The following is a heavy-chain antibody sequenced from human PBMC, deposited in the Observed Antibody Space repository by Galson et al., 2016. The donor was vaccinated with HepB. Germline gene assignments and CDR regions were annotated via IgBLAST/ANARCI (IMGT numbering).Heavy chain of an antibody. CDR3: ARDRLRGVVGSFHP. V-gene: IGHV3-23*01. CDR2: ISGSGGST. CDR1: GFTFSSYA. J-gene: IGHJ5*02. Sequence: SLRLSCAASGFTFSSYAMSWVRQAPGKGLEWVSAISGSGGSTYYADSVKGRFTISRDNSKNTLYLQRNSLRAEDTALYYCARDRLRGVVGSFHPWGQGTLVTVSS. D-gene: IGHD3-10*01.